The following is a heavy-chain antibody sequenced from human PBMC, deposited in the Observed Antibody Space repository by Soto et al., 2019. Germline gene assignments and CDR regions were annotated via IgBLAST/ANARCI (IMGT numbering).Heavy chain of an antibody. CDR2: INDGNGNT. Sequence: QVQLVQSGAEVKKPGASVKVSCKASGYTFTSYAMHWVRQAPGQRLEWMGWINDGNGNTKYSQEFQVRVTITRDTSASTADMELSSLRSEDTAVYYCARTWGYYVYDYWRQCTLVTVSS. CDR1: GYTFTSYA. CDR3: ARTWGYYVYDY. J-gene: IGHJ4*02. V-gene: IGHV1-3*01. D-gene: IGHD3-22*01.